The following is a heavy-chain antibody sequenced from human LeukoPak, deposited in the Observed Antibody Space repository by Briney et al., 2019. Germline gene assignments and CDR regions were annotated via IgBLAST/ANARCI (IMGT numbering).Heavy chain of an antibody. CDR3: ARHVLLRRLDY. CDR2: IYYNGKT. J-gene: IGHJ4*02. CDR1: GGSISYY. Sequence: SETLSLTCTVSGGSISYYWGWIRQPPGKGLEWIGSIYYNGKTYYNPSLKSRVIISVDTFKNQISLKLSSVTAADTAVYYCARHVLLRRLDYWGQGSLVTVSS. V-gene: IGHV4-39*01. D-gene: IGHD4-17*01.